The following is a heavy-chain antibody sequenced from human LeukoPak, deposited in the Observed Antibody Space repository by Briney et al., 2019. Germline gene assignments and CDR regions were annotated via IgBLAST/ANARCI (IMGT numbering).Heavy chain of an antibody. V-gene: IGHV4-39*07. CDR2: FYHSGST. Sequence: SETLPLTCTVSGGSIGRSSYYWGWIRQSPGKGLEWIGSFYHSGSTHYNPSLKSRVTISVDTSKNQFSLKLSSVTAADTAVYYCARFGSSQSNWFDPWGQGTLVTVSS. CDR3: ARFGSSQSNWFDP. D-gene: IGHD6-13*01. J-gene: IGHJ5*02. CDR1: GGSIGRSSYY.